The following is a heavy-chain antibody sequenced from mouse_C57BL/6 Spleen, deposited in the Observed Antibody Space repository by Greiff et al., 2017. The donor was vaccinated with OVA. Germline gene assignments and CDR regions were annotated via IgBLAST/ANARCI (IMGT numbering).Heavy chain of an antibody. CDR1: GFTFSSYA. CDR3: ARAYGFMDY. J-gene: IGHJ4*01. D-gene: IGHD1-1*01. V-gene: IGHV5-4*01. CDR2: LSDGGSYT. Sequence: EVQLVESGGGLVKPGGSLKLSCAASGFTFSSYAMSWVRQTPEKRLEWVATLSDGGSYTYYPDNVKGRFTISRDNAKNNLYLQMSHLKSEDTAMYYCARAYGFMDYWGQGTSVTVSS.